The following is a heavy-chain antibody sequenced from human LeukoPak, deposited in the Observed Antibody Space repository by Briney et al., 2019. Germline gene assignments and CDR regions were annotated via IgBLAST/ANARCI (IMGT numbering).Heavy chain of an antibody. CDR3: ARDGYYYGSGSYSPLDY. Sequence: GGSLRLSCAASGFTFSNSWMTWVRQAPGKGLEWVANIKQDGSEKYYGDSVKGRFTISRDNGKNLLSLQMNSLRAEDTAVYYCARDGYYYGSGSYSPLDYWGQGTLVTVSS. CDR1: GFTFSNSW. CDR2: IKQDGSEK. V-gene: IGHV3-7*01. J-gene: IGHJ4*02. D-gene: IGHD3-10*01.